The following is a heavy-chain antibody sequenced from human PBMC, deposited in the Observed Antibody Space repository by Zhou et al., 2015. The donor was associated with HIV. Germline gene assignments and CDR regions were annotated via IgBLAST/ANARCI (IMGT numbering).Heavy chain of an antibody. CDR2: IIPIFGTA. V-gene: IGHV1-69*01. CDR3: ARDLEYNWNARGGQPRDY. Sequence: QVQLVQSGAEVKKPGSSVKVSCKASGGTFSSYAISWVRQAPGQGLEWMGGIIPIFGTANYAQKFQGRVTITADESTSTAYMELSSLRSEDTAVYYCARDLEYNWNARGGQPRDYWGQGTLVTVSS. CDR1: GGTFSSYA. D-gene: IGHD1-1*01. J-gene: IGHJ4*02.